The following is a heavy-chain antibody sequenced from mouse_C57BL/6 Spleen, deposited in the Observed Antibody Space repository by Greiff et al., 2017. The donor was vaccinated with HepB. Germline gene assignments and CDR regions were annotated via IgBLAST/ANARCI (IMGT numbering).Heavy chain of an antibody. Sequence: VQLQQSGAELVRPGASVKLSCKASGYTFTSYWMHWVKQRPGQGLEWIGMIHPNSGSTNYNEKFKSKATLTVDKSSSTAYMQLSSLTSEDSAVYYSARKRYDGNYDVPYWDFDVWGTGTTLTVSS. CDR3: ARKRYDGNYDVPYWDFDV. CDR2: IHPNSGST. CDR1: GYTFTSYW. J-gene: IGHJ1*03. V-gene: IGHV1-64*01. D-gene: IGHD2-1*01.